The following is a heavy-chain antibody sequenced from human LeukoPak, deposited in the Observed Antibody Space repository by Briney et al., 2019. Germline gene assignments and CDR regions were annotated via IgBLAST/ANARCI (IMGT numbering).Heavy chain of an antibody. D-gene: IGHD6-13*01. V-gene: IGHV4-59*01. J-gene: IGHJ4*02. Sequence: SETLSLTCTVSGVSISSYYWSWIRQPPGKGLEWIGYIYYSGSTNYNPSLKSRVTISVDTSKNQFPLKLSSVTAADTAVYYCARGGSSSWYVLFDYWGQGTLVTVSS. CDR1: GVSISSYY. CDR3: ARGGSSSWYVLFDY. CDR2: IYYSGST.